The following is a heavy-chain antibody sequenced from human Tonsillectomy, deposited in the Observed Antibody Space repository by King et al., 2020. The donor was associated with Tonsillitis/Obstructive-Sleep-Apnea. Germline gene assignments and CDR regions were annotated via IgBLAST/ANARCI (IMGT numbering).Heavy chain of an antibody. V-gene: IGHV4-31*01. D-gene: IGHD1-14*01. J-gene: IGHJ4*02. Sequence: VQLQESGPGLVKPSQTLSLTCTVSGGSISSGGYYWSWIRQHPGKGLEWIGYIYYSGSTYYNPSLKSLVTISVDTSKNQFSLKLSSVTAADTAFYYCARFNPTMTLIDYWGQGTLVTVSS. CDR2: IYYSGST. CDR1: GGSISSGGYY. CDR3: ARFNPTMTLIDY.